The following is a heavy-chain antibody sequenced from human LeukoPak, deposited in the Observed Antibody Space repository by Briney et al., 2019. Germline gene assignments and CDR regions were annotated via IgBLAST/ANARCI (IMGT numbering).Heavy chain of an antibody. CDR2: ISGSGGST. CDR3: AKFRAMVRGVIIRGHNDY. CDR1: RFTFSSYA. V-gene: IGHV3-23*01. Sequence: GGSLRLSCAASRFTFSSYAMSWVRQAPGKGLEWVSAISGSGGSTYYADSVKGRFTISRDDSKNTLYLQMNSLRAEDTAVYYSAKFRAMVRGVIIRGHNDYWGQGTLVTVSS. D-gene: IGHD3-10*01. J-gene: IGHJ4*02.